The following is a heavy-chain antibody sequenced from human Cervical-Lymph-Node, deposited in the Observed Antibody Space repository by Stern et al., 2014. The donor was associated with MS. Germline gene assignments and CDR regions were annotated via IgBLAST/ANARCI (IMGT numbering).Heavy chain of an antibody. CDR3: ARDIDSSGNLYPQH. J-gene: IGHJ1*01. CDR1: GFIFSTSG. CDR2: IWYDGSEK. Sequence: QVQLVQSGGGVVQTGRSLRLSCAASGFIFSTSGMHWVRQAPGTGLEWVALIWYDGSEKHYADSVKGRFTISRDNSKNRLYLEMNTLRAEDTAVYYCARDIDSSGNLYPQHWGQGTLVTVSP. D-gene: IGHD6-19*01. V-gene: IGHV3-33*01.